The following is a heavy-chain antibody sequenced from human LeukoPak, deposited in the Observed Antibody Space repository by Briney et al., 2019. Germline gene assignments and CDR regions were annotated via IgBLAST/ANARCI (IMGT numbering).Heavy chain of an antibody. Sequence: TLSLTCTVSGGPISSGGYYWSWIRQHPGKGLEWIGYIYYSGSTYYNPSLKSRVTISVDTSKNQFSLKLSSVTAADTAVYYCARGYDFWSGYYFDYWGQGTLVTVSS. CDR3: ARGYDFWSGYYFDY. CDR1: GGPISSGGYY. CDR2: IYYSGST. V-gene: IGHV4-31*03. D-gene: IGHD3-3*01. J-gene: IGHJ4*02.